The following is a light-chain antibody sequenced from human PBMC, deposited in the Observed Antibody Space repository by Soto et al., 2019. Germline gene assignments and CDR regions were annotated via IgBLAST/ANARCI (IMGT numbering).Light chain of an antibody. CDR3: SSFTSSDTDV. Sequence: QSALTQPASVSGSPGQSITISCTGTNSDIGGYNFVSWYQHHPVKAPKLMIFEVSNRPSGVSNRFSGSKSGNTASLTISGLQTEDEADYYCSSFTSSDTDVFGTGTKSPS. V-gene: IGLV2-14*01. CDR1: NSDIGGYNF. J-gene: IGLJ1*01. CDR2: EVS.